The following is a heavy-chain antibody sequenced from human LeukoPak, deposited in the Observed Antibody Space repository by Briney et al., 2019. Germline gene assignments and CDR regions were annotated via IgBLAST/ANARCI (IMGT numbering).Heavy chain of an antibody. V-gene: IGHV3-7*01. CDR2: IKQDGSEK. CDR3: ARDTRTFDY. J-gene: IGHJ4*02. D-gene: IGHD1-26*01. CDR1: GFTFSSYR. Sequence: GGSLRPSCAASGFTFSSYRMNWVRQAPGKGLEWVANIKQDGSEKYCVDSVKGRFTISRDNAKNSLFLQMNSLRAEDTAVYYCARDTRTFDYWGQGTLVTVSS.